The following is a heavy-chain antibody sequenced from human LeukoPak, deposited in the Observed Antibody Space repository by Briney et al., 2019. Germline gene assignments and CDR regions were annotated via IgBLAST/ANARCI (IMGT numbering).Heavy chain of an antibody. V-gene: IGHV3-30*02. D-gene: IGHD4/OR15-4a*01. CDR1: GFTFNSYA. J-gene: IGHJ4*02. CDR3: TRGYGENYLNY. Sequence: GGSLRLSCEASGFTFNSYAMHWVRQVPGKGLQWVAFIRYDGSDKYYADSVKGRFTISRDNSKNTLYLQLNSLIPDDMAVYYCTRGYGENYLNYWGQGTLVTVST. CDR2: IRYDGSDK.